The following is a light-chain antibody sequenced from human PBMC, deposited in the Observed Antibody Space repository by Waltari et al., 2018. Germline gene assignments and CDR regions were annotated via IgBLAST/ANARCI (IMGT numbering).Light chain of an antibody. Sequence: QSVLTQPPSTSGTPGQRVTISCSGSTSNIGTNTVTWYQLLPGTAPKTVIFANSHRPSRVPDRFSASKSGTSASLVISDLQSEDEADYFCATWDDSLSGRVFGSGTKVTVL. CDR1: TSNIGTNT. CDR2: ANS. V-gene: IGLV1-44*01. J-gene: IGLJ6*01. CDR3: ATWDDSLSGRV.